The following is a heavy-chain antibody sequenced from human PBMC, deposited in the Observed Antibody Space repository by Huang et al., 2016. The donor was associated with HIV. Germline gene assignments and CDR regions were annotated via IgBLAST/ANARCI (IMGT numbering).Heavy chain of an antibody. D-gene: IGHD3-3*02. J-gene: IGHJ4*02. V-gene: IGHV3-73*01. CDR3: IILDGDY. CDR2: IRKKANNYAT. Sequence: EVQLVESGGGSVQPGGSLILPCAASGSNFNTMPGVRQASGKGLEWVGRIRKKANNYATAYAASVRGRFTISRDDSRSTAYLQMTSLRNEDTALYYCIILDGDYWGLGILVTVSS. CDR1: GSNFNT.